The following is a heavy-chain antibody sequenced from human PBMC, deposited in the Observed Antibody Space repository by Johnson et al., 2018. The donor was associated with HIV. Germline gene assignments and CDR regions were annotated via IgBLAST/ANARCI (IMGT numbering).Heavy chain of an antibody. CDR3: AKGRNTYGADVFDI. CDR2: IYSGGST. D-gene: IGHD4/OR15-4a*01. Sequence: VQLVESGGGLVQSGGSLRLSCAASGITVNTNYMSWVRRAPGKGLEWVSVIYSGGSTYYADSVKGRFTISRDNSKNTLYLQMNSLRVEDTAVYYCAKGRNTYGADVFDIWGQGTMVTVSS. CDR1: GITVNTNY. V-gene: IGHV3-66*02. J-gene: IGHJ3*02.